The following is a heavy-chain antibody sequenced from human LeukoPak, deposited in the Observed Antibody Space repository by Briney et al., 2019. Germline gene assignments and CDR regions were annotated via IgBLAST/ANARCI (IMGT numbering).Heavy chain of an antibody. Sequence: RASVTVSCKASGYTFADYGLSWARQAPGQGLEWMGWISVYSGHTNYAEALQGRLTMTTDTSTTTAYMEMRSLRSDDTAVYYCVVILPPVPKWGQGTLVTVSS. CDR2: ISVYSGHT. D-gene: IGHD2-2*01. CDR3: VVILPPVPK. J-gene: IGHJ4*02. V-gene: IGHV1-18*01. CDR1: GYTFADYG.